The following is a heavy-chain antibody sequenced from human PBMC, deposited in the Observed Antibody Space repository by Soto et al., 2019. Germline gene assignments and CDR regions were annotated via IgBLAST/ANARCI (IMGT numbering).Heavy chain of an antibody. CDR2: IYYSGST. D-gene: IGHD2-21*02. CDR3: ARHPSDFWFDP. CDR1: GGSISSSSYF. J-gene: IGHJ5*02. Sequence: QLQLQESGPGLVKPSETLSLTCSVSGGSISSSSYFWGWIRQPPWKGLEWIGSIYYSGSTYYNPSLNSRDTVYVDTSKIQFSLNLSSVTSAGTGVYYCARHPSDFWFDPWGQGTLVTVSS. V-gene: IGHV4-39*01.